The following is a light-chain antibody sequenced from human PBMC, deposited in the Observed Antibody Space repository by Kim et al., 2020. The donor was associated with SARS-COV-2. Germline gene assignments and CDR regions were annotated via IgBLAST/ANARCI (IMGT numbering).Light chain of an antibody. V-gene: IGLV1-47*01. CDR2: RNN. Sequence: GQRVTISCSGSSSNIGSNYVYWYQQLPGPAPKLLIYRNNQRPSGVPDRFSGSKSGTSASLAISGLRSEDEAEYYCAAWDDSLSGWVFGGGTQLTVL. CDR1: SSNIGSNY. CDR3: AAWDDSLSGWV. J-gene: IGLJ3*02.